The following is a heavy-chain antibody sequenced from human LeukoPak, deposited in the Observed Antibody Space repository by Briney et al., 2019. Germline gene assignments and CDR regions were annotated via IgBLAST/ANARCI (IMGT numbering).Heavy chain of an antibody. CDR3: ARGLWAVPAVHMDV. CDR2: IIPIFGTA. J-gene: IGHJ6*03. V-gene: IGHV1-69*05. D-gene: IGHD2-2*01. Sequence: SVKVSCKVSGGTFSSYALSWVRQAPGQGLEWMGGIIPIFGTANYAQKFQGRVTITTDESTSTAYMELSSLRSEDTAVYYCARGLWAVPAVHMDVWGKGTTVTVSS. CDR1: GGTFSSYA.